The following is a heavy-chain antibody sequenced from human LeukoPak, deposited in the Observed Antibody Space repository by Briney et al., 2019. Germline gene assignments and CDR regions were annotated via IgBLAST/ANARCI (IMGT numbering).Heavy chain of an antibody. V-gene: IGHV1-69*13. Sequence: SVKVSCKASGGTFSSYAISWVRQAPGQGLERMGGIIPIFGTANYAQKFQGRVTVTADESTSTAYMELSSLRSEDTAVYYCATGGAQRISSIDYWGQGTLVTVSS. J-gene: IGHJ4*02. CDR3: ATGGAQRISSIDY. CDR2: IIPIFGTA. D-gene: IGHD6-13*01. CDR1: GGTFSSYA.